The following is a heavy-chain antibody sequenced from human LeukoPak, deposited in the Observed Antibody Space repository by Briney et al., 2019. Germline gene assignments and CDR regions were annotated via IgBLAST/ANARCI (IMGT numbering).Heavy chain of an antibody. J-gene: IGHJ4*02. D-gene: IGHD6-6*01. V-gene: IGHV4-4*07. CDR2: IYTSGST. CDR3: ARRLSSIAASAASDY. CDR1: GGSISSYY. Sequence: SETLSLTCTVSGGSISSYYWSWIRQPAGKGLEWIGRIYTSGSTNYNPSLKSRVTMSVDTSKNQFSLKLSSVTAADTAVYYCARRLSSIAASAASDYWGQGTLVTVSS.